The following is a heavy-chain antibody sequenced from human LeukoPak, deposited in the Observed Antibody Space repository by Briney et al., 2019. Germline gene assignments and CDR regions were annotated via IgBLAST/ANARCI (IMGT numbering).Heavy chain of an antibody. V-gene: IGHV3-30*02. J-gene: IGHJ4*02. CDR2: IRYDGGNK. Sequence: GGSLRLPCAASGFTFSSYGMHWVRQAPGKGLEWVAFIRYDGGNKYYADSVKGRFTISRDNSKNTLYLQMNSLRAEDTAVYYCAKDRATMIVVGYFDYWGQGTLVTVSS. CDR3: AKDRATMIVVGYFDY. CDR1: GFTFSSYG. D-gene: IGHD3-22*01.